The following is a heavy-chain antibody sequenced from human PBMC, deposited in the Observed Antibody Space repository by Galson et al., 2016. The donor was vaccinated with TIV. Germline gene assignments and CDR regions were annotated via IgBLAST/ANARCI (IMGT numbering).Heavy chain of an antibody. D-gene: IGHD2-15*01. CDR3: VRVIPGGGSAN. J-gene: IGHJ4*02. CDR1: GYTFTANY. Sequence: SVKVSCKASGYTFTANYVHWVRQAPGQGLEWMGWISPDSGNTKITQKFQGRVTITRDTSASTTHLDLSSLGFDDTAMYYCVRVIPGGGSANWGQGTLVTVSS. V-gene: IGHV1-2*02. CDR2: ISPDSGNT.